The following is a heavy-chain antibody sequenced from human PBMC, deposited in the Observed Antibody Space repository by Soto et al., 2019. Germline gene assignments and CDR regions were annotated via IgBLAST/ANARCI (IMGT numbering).Heavy chain of an antibody. CDR1: GFTFASYV. CDR2: ISGTGRTT. J-gene: IGHJ4*02. V-gene: IGHV3-23*01. D-gene: IGHD4-4*01. Sequence: DVQLLESGGGLVQPGGSLALSCATSGFTFASYVMSWVRQAPGKGLEWVSAISGTGRTTYYADSVKGRFTISRDHSKKTTYLQMARLRAEDSAVYYCVKDLTTVTPRMLFDYWGQGTRVTVSS. CDR3: VKDLTTVTPRMLFDY.